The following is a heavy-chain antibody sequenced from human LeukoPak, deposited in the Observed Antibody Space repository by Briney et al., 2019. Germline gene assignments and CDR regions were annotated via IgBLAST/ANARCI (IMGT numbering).Heavy chain of an antibody. CDR1: GYTFTGYY. Sequence: ASVTVSCKASGYTFTGYYMHWVRQAPGQGLEWMGWINPNSGGTNYAQKFQGRVTMTRDTSISTAYMELSRLRSDDTAVYYCARDFRGKMVPAANWGQGTLVTVSS. CDR3: ARDFRGKMVPAAN. J-gene: IGHJ4*02. V-gene: IGHV1-2*02. CDR2: INPNSGGT. D-gene: IGHD2-2*01.